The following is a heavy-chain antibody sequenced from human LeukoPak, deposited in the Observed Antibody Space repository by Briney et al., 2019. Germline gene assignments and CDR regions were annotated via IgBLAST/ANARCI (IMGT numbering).Heavy chain of an antibody. CDR3: ASGSYFDY. D-gene: IGHD1-26*01. Sequence: GGSLRLSCAASGFTFSSYAMHWVRQAPGKGLEWVAVISYNGSNKYYADSVKGRFTISRDNSKNTLYLQMNSLRAEDTAVYYCASGSYFDYWGQGTLVTVSS. J-gene: IGHJ4*02. V-gene: IGHV3-30-3*01. CDR2: ISYNGSNK. CDR1: GFTFSSYA.